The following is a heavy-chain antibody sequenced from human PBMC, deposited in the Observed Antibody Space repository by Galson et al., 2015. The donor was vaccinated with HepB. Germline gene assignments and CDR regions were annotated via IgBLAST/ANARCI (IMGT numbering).Heavy chain of an antibody. V-gene: IGHV1-2*06. CDR3: AGSHLKYYFDY. CDR2: INPNSGDT. CDR1: RYTFTDYY. Sequence: SVKVSCKASRYTFTDYYIHWVRQAPGQGLEWMGRINPNSGDTNYAQKFQGRVTMTRDTSISTAYMELSSLRSDDTAAYYCAGSHLKYYFDYWGQGTLVTVSS. J-gene: IGHJ4*02.